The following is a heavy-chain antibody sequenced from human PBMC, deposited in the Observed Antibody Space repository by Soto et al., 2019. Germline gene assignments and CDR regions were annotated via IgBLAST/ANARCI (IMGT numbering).Heavy chain of an antibody. V-gene: IGHV1-69*01. Sequence: QVQLVQSGAEVKKPGSSVKVSCKASGGTFSSYAISWVRQAPGQGLEWMGGIIPIFGTANYAQKFQGRVTITADESTSTDYMELSSLRSEDTAVYYCARMWRGEWADKYGMDVWGQGTTVTVSS. CDR1: GGTFSSYA. D-gene: IGHD3-10*01. J-gene: IGHJ6*02. CDR2: IIPIFGTA. CDR3: ARMWRGEWADKYGMDV.